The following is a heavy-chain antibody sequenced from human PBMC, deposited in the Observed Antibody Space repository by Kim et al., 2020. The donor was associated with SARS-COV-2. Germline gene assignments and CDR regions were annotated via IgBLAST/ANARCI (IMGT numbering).Heavy chain of an antibody. Sequence: SVKVSCKASGGTFSSYAISWVRQAPGQGLEWMGGIIPIFGTANYAQKFQGRVTITADESTSTAYMELSSLRSEDTAVYYCARKGGPYCSSTSCYGDYYYYGMDVWGQGTTVTVSS. J-gene: IGHJ6*02. CDR3: ARKGGPYCSSTSCYGDYYYYGMDV. CDR2: IIPIFGTA. V-gene: IGHV1-69*13. CDR1: GGTFSSYA. D-gene: IGHD2-2*01.